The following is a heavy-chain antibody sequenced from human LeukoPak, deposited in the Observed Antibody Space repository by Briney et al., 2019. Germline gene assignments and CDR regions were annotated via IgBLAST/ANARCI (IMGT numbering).Heavy chain of an antibody. D-gene: IGHD3-22*01. CDR2: ISGSSSTI. CDR1: GFTFSSYS. V-gene: IGHV3-48*01. CDR3: ARDPTFIYYVSSDY. Sequence: GGSLRLSCAASGFTFSSYSMYWVRQAPGKGLEWVSYISGSSSTIYYADSVKGRFTISRDNAKNSLYLQMNSLRAEDTAVYYCARDPTFIYYVSSDYWGQGTLVTVSS. J-gene: IGHJ4*02.